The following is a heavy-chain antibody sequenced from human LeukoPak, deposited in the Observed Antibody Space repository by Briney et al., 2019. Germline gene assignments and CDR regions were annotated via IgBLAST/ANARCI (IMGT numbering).Heavy chain of an antibody. V-gene: IGHV1-18*01. J-gene: IGHJ4*02. D-gene: IGHD5-18*01. CDR2: ISAYNGNT. Sequence: GASVKVSCKASGYSFTSYGITWVRQAPGQGLEWMGWISAYNGNTNYAQKLQGRVTMTTDTSTSTAYMELRSLRSDDTAVYYCARAAEGGYSPWDYFDYWGQGTLVTVSS. CDR1: GYSFTSYG. CDR3: ARAAEGGYSPWDYFDY.